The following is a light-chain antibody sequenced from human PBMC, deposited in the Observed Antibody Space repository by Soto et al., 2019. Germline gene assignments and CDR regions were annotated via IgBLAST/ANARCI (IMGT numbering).Light chain of an antibody. CDR1: TSDVGTYNL. Sequence: QSVLTQPASVSGSPGQSITISCTGTTSDVGTYNLVSWYQHHPGKAPQLIIFEVTKRPSGVSDRFSGSKSGNTASLTISGLLGEDEADYYCCSLAGRSHPTSAFGTGSMVTVL. V-gene: IGLV2-23*02. CDR3: CSLAGRSHPTSA. J-gene: IGLJ1*01. CDR2: EVT.